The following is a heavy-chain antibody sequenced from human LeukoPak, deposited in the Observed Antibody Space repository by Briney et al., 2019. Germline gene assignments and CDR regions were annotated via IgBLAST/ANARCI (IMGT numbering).Heavy chain of an antibody. CDR2: IYSSGST. J-gene: IGHJ4*02. D-gene: IGHD2-2*01. V-gene: IGHV4-61*02. Sequence: SETLSLTCTVSGGSISSSSYYWSWIRQPAGKGLQWIGRIYSSGSTNYNPSLKSRVTISEDTSKNQFSLKLSSVTAADTAVYYCARGSMENSFDYWGQGTLVTVSS. CDR3: ARGSMENSFDY. CDR1: GGSISSSSYY.